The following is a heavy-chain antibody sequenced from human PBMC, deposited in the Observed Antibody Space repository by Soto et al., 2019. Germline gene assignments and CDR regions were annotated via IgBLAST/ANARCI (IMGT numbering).Heavy chain of an antibody. Sequence: QVQLQQWGAGLLKPSETLSLTCAVYGGSFSGYYWSWIRQPPGKGLEWIGEINHSGSTNYNPSLKSRVTISVDTSKNQFSLKLSSVTAADTAVYYCARGPPYCSGGSCYSYWFDPWGQGTLVTVSS. CDR3: ARGPPYCSGGSCYSYWFDP. CDR1: GGSFSGYY. V-gene: IGHV4-34*01. J-gene: IGHJ5*02. D-gene: IGHD2-15*01. CDR2: INHSGST.